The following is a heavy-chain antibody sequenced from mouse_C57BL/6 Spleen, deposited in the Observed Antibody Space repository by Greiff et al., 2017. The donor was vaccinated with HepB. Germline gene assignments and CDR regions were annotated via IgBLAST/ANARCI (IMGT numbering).Heavy chain of an antibody. Sequence: QVQLKQPGAELVRPGSSVKLSCKASGYTFTSYWMDWVKQRPGQGLEWIGNIYPSDSETHYNQKFKDKATLTVDKSSSTAYMQLSSLTSEDSAVYYCARAYYGSSWDYAMDYWGQGTSVTVSS. V-gene: IGHV1-61*01. D-gene: IGHD1-1*01. CDR1: GYTFTSYW. CDR3: ARAYYGSSWDYAMDY. J-gene: IGHJ4*01. CDR2: IYPSDSET.